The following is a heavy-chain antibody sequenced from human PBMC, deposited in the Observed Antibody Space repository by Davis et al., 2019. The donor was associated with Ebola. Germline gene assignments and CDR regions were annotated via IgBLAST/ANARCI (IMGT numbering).Heavy chain of an antibody. CDR3: ARESRLERRMDV. CDR2: ISGSGGST. D-gene: IGHD1-1*01. V-gene: IGHV3-23*01. CDR1: GFTFSSYA. Sequence: GESLKISCAASGFTFSSYAMSWVRQAPGKGLEWVSAISGSGGSTYYADSVKGRFTISRDNSKNTLYLQMNSLRAEDTAVYYCARESRLERRMDVWGQGTTVTVSS. J-gene: IGHJ6*02.